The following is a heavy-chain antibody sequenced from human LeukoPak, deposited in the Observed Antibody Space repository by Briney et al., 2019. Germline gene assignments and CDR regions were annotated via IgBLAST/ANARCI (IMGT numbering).Heavy chain of an antibody. V-gene: IGHV3-9*01. J-gene: IGHJ4*02. CDR1: GFTFDDYA. CDR2: ISWNGGTI. D-gene: IGHD3-10*01. CDR3: AKGSYGSGSYSDY. Sequence: GGSLRLSCAASGFTFDDYAMHWVRQAPGKGLEWVSHISWNGGTIGYADSVKGRFTISRDNAKNSLYLQMNSPRAEDTALYYCAKGSYGSGSYSDYWGQGTLVTVSS.